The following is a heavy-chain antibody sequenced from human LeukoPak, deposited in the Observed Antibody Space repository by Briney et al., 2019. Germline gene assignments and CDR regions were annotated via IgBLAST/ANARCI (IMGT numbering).Heavy chain of an antibody. CDR3: AKRRGLELLYYYYMDV. D-gene: IGHD1-7*01. Sequence: GGTLRLSCAASGFSLSSYGMTWVRQAPGKGLEWVSTLSDRGGGTYYADSVKGRFTISRDNSKNTLFLQMNSLRAEDTAVYYCAKRRGLELLYYYYMDVWGKGTTVTVSS. CDR2: LSDRGGGT. J-gene: IGHJ6*03. V-gene: IGHV3-23*01. CDR1: GFSLSSYG.